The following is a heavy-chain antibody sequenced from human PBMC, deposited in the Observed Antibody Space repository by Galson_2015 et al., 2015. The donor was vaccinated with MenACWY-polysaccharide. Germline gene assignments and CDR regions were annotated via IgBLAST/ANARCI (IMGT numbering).Heavy chain of an antibody. D-gene: IGHD2-15*01. CDR3: TKAGAKYCSGSSCYFNWFDP. V-gene: IGHV3-74*01. CDR2: DGSAT. J-gene: IGHJ5*02. Sequence: DGSATVYAASVRGRFTISRDNAKTTLYLEMNSLRAEDTAVYYCTKAGAKYCSGSSCYFNWFDPWGQGTLVTVSS.